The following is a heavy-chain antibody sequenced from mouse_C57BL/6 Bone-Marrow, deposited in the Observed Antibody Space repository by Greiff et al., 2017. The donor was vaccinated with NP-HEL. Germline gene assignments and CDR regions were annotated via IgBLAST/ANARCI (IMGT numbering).Heavy chain of an antibody. CDR3: ARLPYYYGSSYVAY. D-gene: IGHD1-1*01. CDR1: GYSITSGYY. CDR2: ISYDGSN. J-gene: IGHJ3*01. V-gene: IGHV3-6*01. Sequence: DVKLQESGPGLVKPSQSLSLTCSVTGYSITSGYYWNWIRQFPGNKLEWMGYISYDGSNNYNPSLKNRISITRDTSKNQFFLKLNSVTTEDTATYYCARLPYYYGSSYVAYWGQGTLVTVSA.